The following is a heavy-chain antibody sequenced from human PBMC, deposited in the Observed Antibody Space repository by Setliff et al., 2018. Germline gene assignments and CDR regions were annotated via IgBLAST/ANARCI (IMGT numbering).Heavy chain of an antibody. D-gene: IGHD3-3*01. V-gene: IGHV4-59*08. CDR2: IYYSGSTS. CDR3: ARMSGFQYMDV. CDR1: GGSIRSHY. J-gene: IGHJ6*03. Sequence: SETLSLTCSVSGGSIRSHYWSWIRQHPGKGLEWIGYIYYSGSTSYYNPSLKSRVTISVDTSNNQFSLSLSSVTAADTAVYYCARMSGFQYMDVWGKGTTVTVSS.